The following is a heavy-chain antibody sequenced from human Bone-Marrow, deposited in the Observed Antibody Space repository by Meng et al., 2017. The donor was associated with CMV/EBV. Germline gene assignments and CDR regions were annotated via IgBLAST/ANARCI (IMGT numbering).Heavy chain of an antibody. CDR2: ISGTGQST. J-gene: IGHJ4*02. CDR3: VRNVGRWDTW. CDR1: GFNFNSHD. V-gene: IGHV3-23*01. Sequence: GESLKISCAASGFNFNSHDMNWVRQAPGKGLEWVSGISGTGQSTFNAASVKGRFTVSRDNSKKMLYLQMNRLRGDDTAIYYCVRNVGRWDTWWGPGTLVTGSS. D-gene: IGHD5-18*01.